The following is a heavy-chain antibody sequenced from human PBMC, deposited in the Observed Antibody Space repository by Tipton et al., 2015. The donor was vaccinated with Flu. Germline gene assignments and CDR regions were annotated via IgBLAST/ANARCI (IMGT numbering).Heavy chain of an antibody. J-gene: IGHJ6*02. CDR1: GGSFSGYY. Sequence: GLVKPSETLSLTCAVYGGSFSGYYWSWIRQPPGKGLEWIGEINHSGSTNYNPSLKSRVTISVDTSKNQFSLKLSSATAADTAVYYCARGRGRGYYGSGSYVHYGMDVWGQGTTVTVSS. V-gene: IGHV4-34*01. D-gene: IGHD3-10*01. CDR2: INHSGST. CDR3: ARGRGRGYYGSGSYVHYGMDV.